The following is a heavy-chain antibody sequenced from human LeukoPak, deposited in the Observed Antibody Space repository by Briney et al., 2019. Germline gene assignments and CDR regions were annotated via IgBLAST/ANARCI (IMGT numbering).Heavy chain of an antibody. CDR2: IYSGGST. Sequence: PGGSLRLSCAASGFTVSSNYMSWVRQAPGRGLEWVSVIYSGGSTYYADSVKGRFTISRDNSKNTLFLQMNSLRAGDTAVYYCARDRSSSWYPADEGFDYWGQGTLVTVSS. V-gene: IGHV3-66*01. CDR1: GFTVSSNY. J-gene: IGHJ4*02. CDR3: ARDRSSSWYPADEGFDY. D-gene: IGHD6-13*01.